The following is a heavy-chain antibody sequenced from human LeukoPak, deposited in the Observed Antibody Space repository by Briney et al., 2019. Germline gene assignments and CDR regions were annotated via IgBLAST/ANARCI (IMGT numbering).Heavy chain of an antibody. D-gene: IGHD2/OR15-2a*01. V-gene: IGHV1-3*01. CDR2: INAGNGNT. J-gene: IGHJ5*02. Sequence: EASVKVSCKASGYTFTSYAMHWVRQAPGQRLEWMGWINAGNGNTKYSQKFQGRVTLTRDTSASTAYMELSSLRSEDTAVYYCARSYYAPNWFDPWGQGTLVTVSS. CDR3: ARSYYAPNWFDP. CDR1: GYTFTSYA.